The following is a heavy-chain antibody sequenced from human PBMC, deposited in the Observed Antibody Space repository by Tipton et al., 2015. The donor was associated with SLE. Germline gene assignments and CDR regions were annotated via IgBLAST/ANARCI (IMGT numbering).Heavy chain of an antibody. Sequence: SLRLSCAASGFTCSIYTMHWVRQAPGKGLEWVSYISGSGGTRYYADSVKGRFTISRDNAKKSLYLQMNSLRAEDTAVYYCGASYFDYWGQGILVTDST. CDR1: GFTCSIYT. V-gene: IGHV3-48*03. J-gene: IGHJ4*02. CDR3: GASYFDY. CDR2: ISGSGGTR.